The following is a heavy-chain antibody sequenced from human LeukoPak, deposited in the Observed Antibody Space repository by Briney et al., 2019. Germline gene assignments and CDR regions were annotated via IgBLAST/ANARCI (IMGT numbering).Heavy chain of an antibody. CDR1: GFTFSNYA. CDR2: ISYDGNNK. J-gene: IGHJ4*02. V-gene: IGHV3-30*04. CDR3: VRDHSQHLSMRYLDY. Sequence: GGSLILSCAASGFTFSNYAMHWVRQAPGKGLEWVAVISYDGNNKYYADSVKGRFSISRDNSKNTLYLQMNTLRPEDTAVYYCVRDHSQHLSMRYLDYWGQGTLVTVSS. D-gene: IGHD2-2*01.